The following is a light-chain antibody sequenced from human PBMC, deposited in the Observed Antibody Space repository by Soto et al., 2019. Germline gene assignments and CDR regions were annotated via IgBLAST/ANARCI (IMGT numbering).Light chain of an antibody. Sequence: EIVLTQSPGTLSLSPGERATLSCRASQSVSSNYLAWYQQRPGQAPRLVIFGASSRATGIPDRFSGSGSGTDFTLTISRLEPEDFAVYYCQQYGSSPRTFGGGTKVDIK. CDR3: QQYGSSPRT. J-gene: IGKJ4*01. CDR2: GAS. CDR1: QSVSSNY. V-gene: IGKV3-20*01.